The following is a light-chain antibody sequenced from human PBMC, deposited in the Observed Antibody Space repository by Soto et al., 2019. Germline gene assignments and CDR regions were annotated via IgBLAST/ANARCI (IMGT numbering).Light chain of an antibody. V-gene: IGKV1-39*01. CDR1: QSISSY. CDR3: KQSYSTPSLT. J-gene: IGKJ4*01. Sequence: DIQMTQSPSSLSASVGDRVTITCRASQSISSYLNWYQQKPGKAPKLLIYAASSLQSGVPSRFSGSGSGTDFPLTISSLQPEDFATYYCKQSYSTPSLTFGGRTKVEIK. CDR2: AAS.